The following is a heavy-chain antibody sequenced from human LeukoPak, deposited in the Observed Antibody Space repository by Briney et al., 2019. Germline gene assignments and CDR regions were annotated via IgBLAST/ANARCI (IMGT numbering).Heavy chain of an antibody. CDR2: INHSGST. J-gene: IGHJ4*02. Sequence: SETLSLTCAVYGGSFSGYYWSWIRQPPGKGLEWIGEINHSGSTNYNPSLKSRVTISVDTSKNQFSLKLSSVTAADTAVYYCARHWTYYDYVWGSYRPYYFDYWGQGTLVTVPS. CDR1: GGSFSGYY. CDR3: ARHWTYYDYVWGSYRPYYFDY. V-gene: IGHV4-34*01. D-gene: IGHD3-16*02.